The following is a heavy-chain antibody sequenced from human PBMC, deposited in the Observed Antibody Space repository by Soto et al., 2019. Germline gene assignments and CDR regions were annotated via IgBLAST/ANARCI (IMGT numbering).Heavy chain of an antibody. CDR2: MNPNGGNT. D-gene: IGHD2-15*01. V-gene: IGHV1-8*01. J-gene: IGHJ4*02. CDR3: ARERSGYFDY. Sequence: QVQLVQSGAEGRNLGPSGKVPSKALDTPLPVIDFNGVGKAPGQGLEWMGWMNPNGGNTGYAQKFQGRVTMTRNTSISTAYMELSSLRSEDTAVYYCARERSGYFDYWGQGTLVTVSS. CDR1: DTPLPVID.